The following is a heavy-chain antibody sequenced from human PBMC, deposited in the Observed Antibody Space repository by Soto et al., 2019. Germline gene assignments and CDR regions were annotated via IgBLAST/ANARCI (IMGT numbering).Heavy chain of an antibody. V-gene: IGHV4-28*01. CDR2: IYYSGTT. Sequence: QVQLQESGPGLVKPSDTLSLTCAVSGYSISSSNWWGWIRQPPGKGLEWIGYIYYSGTTYYNPSLKSRVTMSVYTSKDQFSLMLTSVTAVDAAVYYCARREIQGPIDYWGQGTLVTVSS. CDR1: GYSISSSNW. J-gene: IGHJ4*02. D-gene: IGHD1-26*01. CDR3: ARREIQGPIDY.